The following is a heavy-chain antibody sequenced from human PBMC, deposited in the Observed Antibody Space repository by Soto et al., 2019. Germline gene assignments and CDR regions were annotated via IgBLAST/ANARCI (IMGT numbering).Heavy chain of an antibody. CDR2: INPSGGST. J-gene: IGHJ4*02. CDR1: GYTFTIYY. Sequence: QVQLVQSGAEVKKPGASVKVSCKASGYTFTIYYMHWVRQAPGQGLEWMGIINPSGGSTSYAQKFQGRVTMTRDTSTSTVYMELSSMRSEDTAVYYCARVVNVCSSTSCGYYFDYWGQGTLVTVSS. CDR3: ARVVNVCSSTSCGYYFDY. D-gene: IGHD2-2*01. V-gene: IGHV1-46*01.